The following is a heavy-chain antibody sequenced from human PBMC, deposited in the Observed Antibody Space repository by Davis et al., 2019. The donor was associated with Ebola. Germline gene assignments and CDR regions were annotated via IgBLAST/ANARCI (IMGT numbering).Heavy chain of an antibody. J-gene: IGHJ6*02. D-gene: IGHD2-15*01. V-gene: IGHV1-69*13. CDR3: ARVAPTVNYYYYGMDV. CDR1: GGTFSSYA. CDR2: IIPIFGTA. Sequence: SVKVSCKASGGTFSSYAISWVRQAPGQGLEWMGGIIPIFGTANYAQKFQGRVTITADESTSTAYMELSSLRSEDTAVYYCARVAPTVNYYYYGMDVWGQGTTVTVSS.